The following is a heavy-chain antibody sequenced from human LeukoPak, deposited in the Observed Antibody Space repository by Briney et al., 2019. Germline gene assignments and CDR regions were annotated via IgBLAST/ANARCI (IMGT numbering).Heavy chain of an antibody. Sequence: GGSLRLSCAASGFTFSSFWMGWVRQAPGKGLEWVAFIWPGGTRSFYADSVKGRFTISRDDSNNTVYLHMSSLKAEDTALYYCVRDRNNNYFDYWGQGTLVTVSS. CDR2: IWPGGTRS. CDR3: VRDRNNNYFDY. CDR1: GFTFSSFW. V-gene: IGHV3-33*08. J-gene: IGHJ4*02. D-gene: IGHD1-14*01.